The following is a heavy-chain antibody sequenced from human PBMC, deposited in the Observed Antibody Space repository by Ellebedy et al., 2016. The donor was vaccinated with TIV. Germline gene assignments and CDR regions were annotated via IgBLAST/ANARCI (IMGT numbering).Heavy chain of an antibody. V-gene: IGHV3-30*01. Sequence: GGSLRLSCAASGFTFSSYAMHWVRQAPGKGLEWVAVISYDGSNKYYADSVKGRFTISRDNSKNTLYLQMNSLRAEDTAMYYCARGYSYGYVEVLVYYYGMDVWGQGTTVTVSS. CDR3: ARGYSYGYVEVLVYYYGMDV. CDR1: GFTFSSYA. CDR2: ISYDGSNK. J-gene: IGHJ6*02. D-gene: IGHD5-18*01.